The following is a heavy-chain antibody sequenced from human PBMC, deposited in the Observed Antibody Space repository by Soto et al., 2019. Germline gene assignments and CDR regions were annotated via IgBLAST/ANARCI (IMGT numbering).Heavy chain of an antibody. CDR2: IYKSGST. J-gene: IGHJ5*02. Sequence: SETLSLTCAVSGDSISSYYWSWLRQPPGKGLEWIGYIYKSGSTNYNPSLESRVTISIDTSKNQFSLKLTSVTAADTAIYYCARQGRFWFDPWGQGTLVTVSS. CDR1: GDSISSYY. V-gene: IGHV4-59*01. CDR3: ARQGRFWFDP.